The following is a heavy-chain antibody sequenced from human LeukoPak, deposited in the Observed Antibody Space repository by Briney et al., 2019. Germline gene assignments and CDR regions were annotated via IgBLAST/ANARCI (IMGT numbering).Heavy chain of an antibody. CDR1: GYTFTSYG. J-gene: IGHJ4*02. D-gene: IGHD2-15*01. V-gene: IGHV1-18*01. CDR3: ARRYCSGGSCYLYYFDY. Sequence: ASVKVSCKASGYTFTSYGISRVRQAPGQGLEWMGWISAYNGNTNYAQKLQGRVTMTTDTSTSTAYMELRSLRSDDTAVYYCARRYCSGGSCYLYYFDYWAREPWSPSPQ. CDR2: ISAYNGNT.